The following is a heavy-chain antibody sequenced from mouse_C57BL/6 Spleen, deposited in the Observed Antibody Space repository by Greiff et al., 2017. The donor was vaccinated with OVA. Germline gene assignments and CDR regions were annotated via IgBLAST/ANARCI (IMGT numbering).Heavy chain of an antibody. V-gene: IGHV1-76*01. D-gene: IGHD2-4*01. J-gene: IGHJ3*01. CDR3: ARRGHINDYDPFAY. CDR1: GYTFTDYY. CDR2: IYPGSGNT. Sequence: QVQLQQSGAELVRPGASVKLSCKASGYTFTDYYINWVKQRPGQGLEWIARIYPGSGNTYYNEKFKGKATLTAEKSSSTAYMQLSSLTSEDSAVYFCARRGHINDYDPFAYWGQGTLVTVSA.